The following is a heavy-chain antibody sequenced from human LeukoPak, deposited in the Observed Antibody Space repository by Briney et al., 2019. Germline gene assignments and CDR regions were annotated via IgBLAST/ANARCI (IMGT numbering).Heavy chain of an antibody. Sequence: ASVKVPCKASGYTFTSYGISWVRQAPGQGLEWMGWISAYNGNTNYAQKPQGRVTMTTDTSTSTAYMELRSLRSDDTAVYYCARDMRLGESTPFYFDYWGQGTLVTVSS. V-gene: IGHV1-18*01. CDR3: ARDMRLGESTPFYFDY. CDR2: ISAYNGNT. CDR1: GYTFTSYG. J-gene: IGHJ4*02. D-gene: IGHD3-16*01.